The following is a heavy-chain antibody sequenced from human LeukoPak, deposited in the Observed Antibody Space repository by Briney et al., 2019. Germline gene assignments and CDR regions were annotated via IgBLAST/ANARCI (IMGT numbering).Heavy chain of an antibody. D-gene: IGHD2-21*02. J-gene: IGHJ1*01. V-gene: IGHV3-21*04. CDR2: ISSLSNWI. CDR3: ATGGDHPY. Sequence: GGSLRLSCVASGFSISDYAMNWARQTPGKGLEWVSSISSLSNWIYYADSVKGRFTISRDNSKNTLYLQMNSLRAEDTAVYYCATGGDHPYWGPGTLVTVSS. CDR1: GFSISDYA.